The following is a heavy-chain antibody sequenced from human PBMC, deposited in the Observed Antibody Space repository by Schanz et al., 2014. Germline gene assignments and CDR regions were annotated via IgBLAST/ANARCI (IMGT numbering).Heavy chain of an antibody. CDR3: TRDRGALINHNDALDL. J-gene: IGHJ3*01. D-gene: IGHD3-16*01. CDR1: GFSFSSYS. CDR2: ISSGGTTI. Sequence: EVQLVESGGGLVQPGESLRLSCAVSGFSFSSYSMSWVRQAPGKGLEWIAYISSGGTTIYYADSVKGRFTISRDNAKSSLYLQMNSLRDEDTAVYYCTRDRGALINHNDALDLWGQGTMVSVSS. V-gene: IGHV3-48*02.